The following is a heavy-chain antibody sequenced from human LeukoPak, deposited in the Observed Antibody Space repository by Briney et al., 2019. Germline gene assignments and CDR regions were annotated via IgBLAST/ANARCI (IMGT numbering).Heavy chain of an antibody. CDR2: INPNTGDT. D-gene: IGHD2-8*01. V-gene: IGHV1-2*02. CDR1: GYTFTAYY. J-gene: IGHJ4*02. Sequence: ASVKVSCKSSGYTFTAYYIHWVRQAPGQGLEWMGWINPNTGDTNYAQKFQGRVTMTRDTSITTAYMDLSRLRYDDTALYYCVRSGVFDYWGQGTLVTASS. CDR3: VRSGVFDY.